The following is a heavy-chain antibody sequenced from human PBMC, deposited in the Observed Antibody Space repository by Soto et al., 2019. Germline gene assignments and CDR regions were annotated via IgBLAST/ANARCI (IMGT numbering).Heavy chain of an antibody. D-gene: IGHD3-22*01. CDR1: GGTFSSYT. J-gene: IGHJ4*02. CDR2: IIPILGIA. Sequence: ASVKVSCKASGGTFSSYTISWVRQAPGQGLEWMGRIIPILGIANYAQKFQGRVTITADKSTSTAYMELSSLRSEDTAVYYCARDPVDSSGVDYWGQGTLVTVSS. V-gene: IGHV1-69*02. CDR3: ARDPVDSSGVDY.